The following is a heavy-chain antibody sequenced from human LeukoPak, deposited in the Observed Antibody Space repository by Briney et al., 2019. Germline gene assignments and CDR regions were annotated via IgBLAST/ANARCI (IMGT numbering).Heavy chain of an antibody. CDR2: ISGGGGST. Sequence: GGSLRLSCAASGFTFKSYAMSWVRQAPGKGLEWVSGISGGGGSTYYADSVKGRFTISRDNSKKKLYLQMNSLRAEDTAVYYCARRVYSATLVSPFDYWGQGTLVTVSS. J-gene: IGHJ4*02. D-gene: IGHD5-18*01. V-gene: IGHV3-23*01. CDR3: ARRVYSATLVSPFDY. CDR1: GFTFKSYA.